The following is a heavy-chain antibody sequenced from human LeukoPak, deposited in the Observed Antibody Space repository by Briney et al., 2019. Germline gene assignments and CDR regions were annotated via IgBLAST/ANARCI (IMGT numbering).Heavy chain of an antibody. J-gene: IGHJ4*02. CDR1: GDSISNSIYY. Sequence: TSETLSLTCTVSGDSISNSIYYWGWIRQPPGKGLEWIGSIYYNGNTYYNPSLKSRVTISVDTSKNQFSLQLSSVTAADTAVYYCASFRGGISDYWGQGTLVTVSS. D-gene: IGHD3-16*01. V-gene: IGHV4-39*07. CDR2: IYYNGNT. CDR3: ASFRGGISDY.